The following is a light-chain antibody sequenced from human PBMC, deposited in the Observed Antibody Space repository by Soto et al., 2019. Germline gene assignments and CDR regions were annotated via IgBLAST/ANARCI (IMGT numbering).Light chain of an antibody. CDR2: DNN. CDR3: GTWDSRLSVYV. Sequence: QSVLTQSPSVSAAPGQKVTISCSGSTSSIGTNYVSWYQQLPGTGPKLLIYDNNNRPSGIPDRFSGSKSGTSATLGITGLQTGDEADYYCGTWDSRLSVYVFGTGTKLTVL. CDR1: TSSIGTNY. V-gene: IGLV1-51*01. J-gene: IGLJ1*01.